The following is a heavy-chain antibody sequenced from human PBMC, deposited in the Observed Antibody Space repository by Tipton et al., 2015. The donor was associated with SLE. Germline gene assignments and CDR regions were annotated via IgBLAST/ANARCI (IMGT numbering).Heavy chain of an antibody. D-gene: IGHD3-10*01. V-gene: IGHV3-11*04. J-gene: IGHJ4*02. CDR2: ISTSGVTP. CDR1: GFTFSDYY. Sequence: SLRLSCVVSGFTFSDYYMSWIRQAPGKGLEWISQISTSGVTPYYADSVRGRFTISRDNVKNSLSLQMNSLRADDTGVYYCARISSGSYCLDFWGQGTLVTVSS. CDR3: ARISSGSYCLDF.